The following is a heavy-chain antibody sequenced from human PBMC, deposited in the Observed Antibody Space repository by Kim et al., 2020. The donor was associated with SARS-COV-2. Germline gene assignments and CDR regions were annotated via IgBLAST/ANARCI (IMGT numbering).Heavy chain of an antibody. CDR1: GGSISSSSYY. Sequence: SETLSLTCTVSGGSISSSSYYWGWIRQPPGKGLEWIGSIYYSGSTYYNPSLKSRVTISVDTSKNQFSLKLSSVTAADTAVYYCASPQRFLEWLVIDYWGQGTLVTVSS. J-gene: IGHJ4*02. V-gene: IGHV4-39*01. D-gene: IGHD3-3*01. CDR2: IYYSGST. CDR3: ASPQRFLEWLVIDY.